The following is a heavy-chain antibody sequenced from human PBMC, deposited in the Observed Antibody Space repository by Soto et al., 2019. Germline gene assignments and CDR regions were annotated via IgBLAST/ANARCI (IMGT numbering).Heavy chain of an antibody. CDR3: VKDMKWGGMTTIPDLDS. CDR1: GFIADDYA. V-gene: IGHV3-9*02. CDR2: ISSNSATI. J-gene: IGHJ4*02. Sequence: EVQLVESGGGLVQPGRSLRLSCVASGFIADDYAMHWVRQAPGKGLEWVSGISSNSATINYADSVKGRFTISRDIAKNSLLLQMNSLRPEDTAFYYCVKDMKWGGMTTIPDLDSWGQGTLVTVSS. D-gene: IGHD4-17*01.